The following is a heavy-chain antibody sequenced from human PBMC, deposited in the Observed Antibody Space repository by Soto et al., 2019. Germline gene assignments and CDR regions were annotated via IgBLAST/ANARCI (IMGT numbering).Heavy chain of an antibody. V-gene: IGHV1-18*01. J-gene: IGHJ6*02. Sequence: QVHLVQSGAEVRKPGASVKVSCKASGYSFTSYGISWVRQAPGQGLEWMGWISTDNGNTNYAHNLQGRVSMTIDPSTSTAYMDLWSVGSDDTAVYYCARDVPDTSLFFYYDGMVVWGQGTTVTVSS. CDR3: ARDVPDTSLFFYYDGMVV. CDR1: GYSFTSYG. D-gene: IGHD2-21*01. CDR2: ISTDNGNT.